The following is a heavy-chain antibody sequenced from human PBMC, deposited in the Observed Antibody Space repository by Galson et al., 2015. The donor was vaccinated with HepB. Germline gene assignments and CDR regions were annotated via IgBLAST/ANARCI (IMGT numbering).Heavy chain of an antibody. D-gene: IGHD5-24*01. J-gene: IGHJ5*02. V-gene: IGHV3-48*04. Sequence: SLRLSCAASGFSISGYSMNWVRQAPGKGLEWLSYISGHRNTIYYTDAVKGRFTIFRDNAKNSLFLQMNSLRVEDTAVYYCARERVMGWLQKPLGNLDPWGQGTLVTVSS. CDR2: ISGHRNTI. CDR3: ARERVMGWLQKPLGNLDP. CDR1: GFSISGYS.